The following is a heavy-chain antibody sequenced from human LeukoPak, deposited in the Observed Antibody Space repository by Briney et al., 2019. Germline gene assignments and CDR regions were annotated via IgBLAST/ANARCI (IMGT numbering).Heavy chain of an antibody. J-gene: IGHJ4*02. V-gene: IGHV3-23*01. D-gene: IGHD6-13*01. CDR2: ISGSGGST. CDR3: ARVFSSSWKGGFDY. Sequence: GGSLRLSCAASGFTFSSYAMSWVRQAPGKGLEWVSAISGSGGSTYYADPVKGRFTISRDNSKNTLYLQMNSLRAEDTAVYYCARVFSSSWKGGFDYWGQGTLVTVSS. CDR1: GFTFSSYA.